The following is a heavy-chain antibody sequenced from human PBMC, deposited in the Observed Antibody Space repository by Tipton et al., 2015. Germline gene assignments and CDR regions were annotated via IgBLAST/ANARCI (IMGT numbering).Heavy chain of an antibody. CDR2: IYNSGST. J-gene: IGHJ4*02. CDR1: GGSIGSSSYY. D-gene: IGHD3-10*01. V-gene: IGHV4-39*01. Sequence: TLSLTCTVSGGSIGSSSYYWGWIRQPPGKGLEWIGSIYNSGSTYYNPSLKSRVTISVDTSKNQFSLKMSAVTAADTAVYFCARQSGYGSGSYYLDYWGQGNLVSVSS. CDR3: ARQSGYGSGSYYLDY.